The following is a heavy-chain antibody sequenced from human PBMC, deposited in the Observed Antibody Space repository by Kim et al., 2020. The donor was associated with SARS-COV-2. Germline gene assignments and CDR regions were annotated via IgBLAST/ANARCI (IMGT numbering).Heavy chain of an antibody. CDR3: ARPTDLDY. CDR1: GGSISSSSYY. CDR2: IYYSGST. Sequence: SETLSLTCTVSGGSISSSSYYWGWIRQPPGKGLEWIGSIYYSGSTYYNPSLKSRVTISVDTSKNQFSLKLSSVTAADTAVYYCARPTDLDYWGQGTLVTVSS. V-gene: IGHV4-39*01. J-gene: IGHJ4*02.